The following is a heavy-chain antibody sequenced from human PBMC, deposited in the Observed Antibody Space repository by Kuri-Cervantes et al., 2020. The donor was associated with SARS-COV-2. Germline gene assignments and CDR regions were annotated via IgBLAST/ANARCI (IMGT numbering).Heavy chain of an antibody. Sequence: LSLTCAASGFTVSSNYMSWVRQAPGKGLEWVSVIYSCGSTYYADSVKGRFTISRDNSKNTLYLQMNSLRAEDTALYHCATNDYGVSYMDVWGKGTTVTVSS. CDR1: GFTVSSNY. CDR3: ATNDYGVSYMDV. J-gene: IGHJ6*03. V-gene: IGHV3-53*01. D-gene: IGHD4-17*01. CDR2: IYSCGST.